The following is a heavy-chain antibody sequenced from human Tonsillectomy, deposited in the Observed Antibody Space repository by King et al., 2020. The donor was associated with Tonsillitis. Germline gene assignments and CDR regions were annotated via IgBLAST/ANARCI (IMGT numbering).Heavy chain of an antibody. CDR3: ATKDPPYYAMDV. V-gene: IGHV1-24*01. CDR2: FDPEDGEA. CDR1: GYTLTELS. Sequence: QLVQSGAEVKKPGASVKVSCKVSGYTLTELSMHWVRQAPGKGLEWMGSFDPEDGEAIYAQKFQGRVTMTEDTSTDTAYMELSSLISEDTAVYYCATKDPPYYAMDVWGQGTTVTVSS. J-gene: IGHJ6*02.